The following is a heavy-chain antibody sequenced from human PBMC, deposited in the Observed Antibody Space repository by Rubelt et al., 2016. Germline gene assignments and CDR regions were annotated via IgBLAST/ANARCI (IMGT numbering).Heavy chain of an antibody. Sequence: QVTLRESGPALVKPTQTLTLTCTFSGFSLSTSGMCVSWIRQPPGKALEWLARIDWDDDKNYSTSLKTRLTIPKDTSQNQVVLTMTNMDPVDTATYYCARILLPDYYDSSGGMDVWGQGTTVTVSS. CDR1: GFSLSTSGMC. V-gene: IGHV2-70*15. CDR2: IDWDDDK. D-gene: IGHD3-22*01. J-gene: IGHJ6*02. CDR3: ARILLPDYYDSSGGMDV.